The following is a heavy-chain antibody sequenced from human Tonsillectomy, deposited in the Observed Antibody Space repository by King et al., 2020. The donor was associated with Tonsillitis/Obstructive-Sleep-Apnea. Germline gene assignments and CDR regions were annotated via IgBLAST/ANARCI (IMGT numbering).Heavy chain of an antibody. CDR2: IIPILGLA. CDR3: ARPGSYCGGDCYSGAFDI. Sequence: QLVQSGAEVKKPGSSVKVSRKASGGTFSSYAISWVRQAPGQGLEWMGGIIPILGLANYAQKFQGRVTITADKSTSTAYMELSSLRSEDTAVYYCARPGSYCGGDCYSGAFDIWGQGTMVTVSS. J-gene: IGHJ3*02. CDR1: GGTFSSYA. V-gene: IGHV1-69*10. D-gene: IGHD2-21*02.